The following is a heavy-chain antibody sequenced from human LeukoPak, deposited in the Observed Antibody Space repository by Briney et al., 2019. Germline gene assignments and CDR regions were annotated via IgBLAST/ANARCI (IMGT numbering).Heavy chain of an antibody. J-gene: IGHJ4*02. CDR2: IYFGGSS. Sequence: SETLSLACTVSGGSISSSSYYWGWIRQPPGKGLEWIGSIYFGGSSYYSPSLKSRVTISVDTSNNQFSLKLSSVTAADTAVYYCARLEGLPFDYWGQGTLVTVSS. V-gene: IGHV4-39*01. CDR1: GGSISSSSYY. CDR3: ARLEGLPFDY.